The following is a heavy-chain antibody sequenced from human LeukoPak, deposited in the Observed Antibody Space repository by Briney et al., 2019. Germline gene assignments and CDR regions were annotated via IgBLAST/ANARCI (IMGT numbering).Heavy chain of an antibody. D-gene: IGHD1-1*01. CDR2: ITSGGTT. CDR3: ARVADWNDELDY. J-gene: IGHJ4*02. CDR1: GFTFSTHA. V-gene: IGHV3-23*01. Sequence: PGGSLRLSCAASGFTFSTHAMNWVRQAPGKGLEWVSVITSGGTTYYTDSVKGRFTISRDNSKNTLYLQINSLRAEDTAVYYCARVADWNDELDYWGQGTLVTVSS.